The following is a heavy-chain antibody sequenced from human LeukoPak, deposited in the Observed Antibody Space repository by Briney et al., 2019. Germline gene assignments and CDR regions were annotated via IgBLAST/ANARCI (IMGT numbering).Heavy chain of an antibody. Sequence: SETLSLTCTVSGGSISSSSYYWSWIRQPPGKGLEWIGEINHSGSTDYNPSLKSRVTISVDTSKNQFSLKLSSVTAADTAVYYCARRKITIFGVVIAHMDVWGKGTTVTVSS. D-gene: IGHD3-3*01. V-gene: IGHV4-39*07. J-gene: IGHJ6*03. CDR1: GGSISSSSYY. CDR3: ARRKITIFGVVIAHMDV. CDR2: INHSGST.